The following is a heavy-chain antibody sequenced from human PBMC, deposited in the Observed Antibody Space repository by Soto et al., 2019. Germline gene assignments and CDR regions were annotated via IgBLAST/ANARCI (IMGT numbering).Heavy chain of an antibody. CDR3: ARDGTYGGHDY. D-gene: IGHD1-26*01. CDR2: IYYSGST. CDR1: GGSISSYY. V-gene: IGHV4-59*06. Sequence: SETLSLTCTVSGGSISSYYWSWIRQPPGKGLEWIGYIYYSGSTYYNPSLKSRVTISVDTSKNQFSLKLSSVTAADTAVYYCARDGTYGGHDYWGQGTLVTVSS. J-gene: IGHJ4*02.